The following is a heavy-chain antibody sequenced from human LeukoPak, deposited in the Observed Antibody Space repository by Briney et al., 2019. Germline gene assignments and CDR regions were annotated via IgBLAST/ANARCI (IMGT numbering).Heavy chain of an antibody. V-gene: IGHV1-8*03. CDR2: MNPNSGKT. D-gene: IGHD3-3*01. CDR3: ARGSMYYDFWSGTKEFDY. CDR1: GYTFTSYD. J-gene: IGHJ4*02. Sequence: ASVKVSFKASGYTFTSYDINWVRQATGQGLEWMGWMNPNSGKTGYAQKFQSRVTITRNTSISTAYMELSSLRSEDTAVYYCARGSMYYDFWSGTKEFDYWGQGTLVTVSS.